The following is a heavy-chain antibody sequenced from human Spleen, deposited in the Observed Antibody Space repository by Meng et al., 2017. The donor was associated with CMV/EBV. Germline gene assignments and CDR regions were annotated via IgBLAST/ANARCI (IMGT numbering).Heavy chain of an antibody. CDR3: TKAFYRRDTVVVPAVTDS. CDR2: INSDGSST. D-gene: IGHD2-2*01. J-gene: IGHJ4*02. V-gene: IGHV3-74*01. Sequence: GGSLRLSCAASGFTFSSYWMHWVRQAPGKGLVWVSRINSDGSSTSYADSVKGRFTISRDNAKNTLYLQMNSLRAEDTAVYYCTKAFYRRDTVVVPAVTDSWGQGTLVTVSS. CDR1: GFTFSSYW.